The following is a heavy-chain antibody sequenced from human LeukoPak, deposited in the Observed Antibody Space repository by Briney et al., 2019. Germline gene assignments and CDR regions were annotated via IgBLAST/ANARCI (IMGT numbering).Heavy chain of an antibody. CDR1: GYSFTNYA. D-gene: IGHD3-16*02. V-gene: IGHV7-4-1*02. CDR3: ARAFQSLGGLSLPDY. J-gene: IGHJ4*02. CDR2: IHPSTGNP. Sequence: ASVKVSCKASGYSFTNYAMNWVRQAPGQGLEWMGWIHPSTGNPTYAQGFTGRFVFSLDTPVSTTYLQISSLKAEDTAVYFCARAFQSLGGLSLPDYWGQGTLLTVSS.